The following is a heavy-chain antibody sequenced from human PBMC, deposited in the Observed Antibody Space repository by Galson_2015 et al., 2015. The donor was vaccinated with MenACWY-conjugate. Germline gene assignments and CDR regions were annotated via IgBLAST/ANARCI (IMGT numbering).Heavy chain of an antibody. D-gene: IGHD4-23*01. CDR1: GGSISSSSYY. V-gene: IGHV4-39*01. CDR3: ARQNGGNSAFLTGWYFQH. CDR2: IYYSGST. J-gene: IGHJ1*01. Sequence: LSLTCTVSGGSISSSSYYWGWIRQPPGKGLEWIGSIYYSGSTYYNPSLKSRVTISVDPSKNQFSLKLSSVTAADTAVYYCARQNGGNSAFLTGWYFQHWGQGTLVTVSS.